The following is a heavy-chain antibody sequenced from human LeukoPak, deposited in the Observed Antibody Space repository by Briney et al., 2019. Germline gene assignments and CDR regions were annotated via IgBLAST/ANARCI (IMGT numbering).Heavy chain of an antibody. D-gene: IGHD1-14*01. CDR3: ARDTNNGLDV. V-gene: IGHV3-11*01. CDR1: GFTFSEYY. CDR2: ISSSGRLI. Sequence: GGSLRLSCAASGFTFSEYYINWIRQAPGKGLEWVSHISSSGRLIQYADSVRGRFTITRDNAQNFMSLQMNNLKPEDTAVYYCARDTNNGLDVWGRGTTVTVS. J-gene: IGHJ6*02.